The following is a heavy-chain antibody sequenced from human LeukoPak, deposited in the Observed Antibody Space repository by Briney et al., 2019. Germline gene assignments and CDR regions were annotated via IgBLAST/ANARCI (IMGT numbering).Heavy chain of an antibody. CDR2: MNPNSGNT. CDR3: ARFASYAGGDY. J-gene: IGHJ4*02. Sequence: ASVKVSCKASGYTFTSYDINWVRQATGQGLEWMGWMNPNSGNTGYAQKFQGRVTITRNTSISTAYMELSSLRSEDTAVYYCARFASYAGGDYWGQGTLVTVSS. CDR1: GYTFTSYD. V-gene: IGHV1-8*03. D-gene: IGHD2-2*01.